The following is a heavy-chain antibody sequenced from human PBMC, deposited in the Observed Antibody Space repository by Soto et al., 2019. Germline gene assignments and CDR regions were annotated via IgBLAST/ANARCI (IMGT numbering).Heavy chain of an antibody. CDR1: GGSVNNADYF. CDR2: IYYSGST. CDR3: ARDADYGGSRGGMDV. Sequence: QVRLEESGPGLVKPSETLSLLCSVSGGSVNNADYFWSWIRHHPENGLEWIGYIYYSGSTRYNPSFKTRATLSIDTSKNQFSLRLNSVTVADTAVYFCARDADYGGSRGGMDVWGRGTTVTVSS. V-gene: IGHV4-31*03. D-gene: IGHD4-17*01. J-gene: IGHJ6*02.